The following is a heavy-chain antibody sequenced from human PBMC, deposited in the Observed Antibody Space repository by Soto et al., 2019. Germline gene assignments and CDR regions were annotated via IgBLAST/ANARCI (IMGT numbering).Heavy chain of an antibody. V-gene: IGHV3-66*01. D-gene: IGHD3-3*01. CDR3: AREYDFWSGQFT. Sequence: EVQLVESGGDLVQPGGSLRLSCAASGFTVSTNYMSWVRQAPGKGLEWVSIFNRDGSTYYADSVRGRFTLSRDDSKNTVWLQMNSLRAEYTAVYYCAREYDFWSGQFTWGQGTLVTVSS. CDR1: GFTVSTNY. J-gene: IGHJ4*02. CDR2: FNRDGST.